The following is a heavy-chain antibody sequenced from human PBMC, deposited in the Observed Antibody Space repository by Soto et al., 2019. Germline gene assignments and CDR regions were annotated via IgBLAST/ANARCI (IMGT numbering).Heavy chain of an antibody. V-gene: IGHV1-2*02. D-gene: IGHD2-2*01. Sequence: GASVKVSCKASGYTFTGYYMHWVQQAPGQGREWMGWINPNSGGTNYAQKFQGRVTMTRDTSISTAYMELSRLRSDDTAVYYCAASVGYCSSTSCYGVYNWFDPWGQGXLVTVYS. CDR3: AASVGYCSSTSCYGVYNWFDP. J-gene: IGHJ5*02. CDR2: INPNSGGT. CDR1: GYTFTGYY.